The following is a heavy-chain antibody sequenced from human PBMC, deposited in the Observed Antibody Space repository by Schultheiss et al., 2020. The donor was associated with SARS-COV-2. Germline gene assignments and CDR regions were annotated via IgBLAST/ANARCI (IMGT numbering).Heavy chain of an antibody. D-gene: IGHD4-17*01. CDR2: IYHSGST. V-gene: IGHV4-30-2*01. Sequence: SQTLSLTCTVSGGSISSSSYYWGWIRQPPGKGLEWIGYIYHSGSTYYNPSLKSRVTISVDRSKNQFSLKLSSVTAADTAVYYCARDKMTTVTGPYYYGMDVWGQGTTVTVSS. CDR3: ARDKMTTVTGPYYYGMDV. J-gene: IGHJ6*02. CDR1: GGSISSSSYY.